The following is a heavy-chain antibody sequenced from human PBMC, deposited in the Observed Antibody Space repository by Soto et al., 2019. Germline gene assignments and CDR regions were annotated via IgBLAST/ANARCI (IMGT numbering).Heavy chain of an antibody. V-gene: IGHV1-18*04. J-gene: IGHJ4*02. CDR2: ISAYNGNT. CDR1: GYTFTSYG. D-gene: IGHD3-22*01. CDR3: ARELDSSGYYPFDY. Sequence: ASVKVSCKASGYTFTSYGISWVRQAPGQGLEWMGWISAYNGNTNYAQKLQGRVTMTTDTSTSTAYMELRSLRSDDTAVYYCARELDSSGYYPFDYWGQGTLVTVSS.